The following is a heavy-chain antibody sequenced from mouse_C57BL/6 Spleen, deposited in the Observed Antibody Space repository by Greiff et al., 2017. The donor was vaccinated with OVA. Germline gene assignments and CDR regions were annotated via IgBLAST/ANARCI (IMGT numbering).Heavy chain of an antibody. CDR3: AREGTGDWFAY. D-gene: IGHD3-1*01. J-gene: IGHJ3*01. CDR2: ISSGSSTI. Sequence: EVQLVESGGGLVKPGGSLQLSCAASGFTFSDYGMHWVRQAPEKGLEWVAYISSGSSTIYYADTVKGRFTISRDNAKNTLFLQMTSLRSEDTAMYYCAREGTGDWFAYWGQGTLVTVSA. CDR1: GFTFSDYG. V-gene: IGHV5-17*01.